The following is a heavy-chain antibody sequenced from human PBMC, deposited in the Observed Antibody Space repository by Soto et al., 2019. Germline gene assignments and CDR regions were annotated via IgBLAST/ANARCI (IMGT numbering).Heavy chain of an antibody. CDR3: ARVGSSWYIGY. Sequence: QVQLQESGPGLVKPSETLSLTCTVSGGSISSYYWSWIRQPPGKGLEWIGYIYYSGSTNYNPSLRRRVTTSVNTSKNQFSLKLSSVTAADTAVYYCARVGSSWYIGYWGQGTLVTVSS. J-gene: IGHJ4*02. CDR2: IYYSGST. V-gene: IGHV4-59*01. CDR1: GGSISSYY. D-gene: IGHD6-13*01.